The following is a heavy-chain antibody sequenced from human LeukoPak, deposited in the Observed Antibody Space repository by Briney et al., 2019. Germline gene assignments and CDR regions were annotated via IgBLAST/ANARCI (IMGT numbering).Heavy chain of an antibody. CDR1: GGSFSGYY. Sequence: SETLSLTCAVYGGSFSGYYWSWLRQPPGKGREWIGEINHSGSTNYNPSLKRRVTISVDTSKNQFSLKLSSVTAADTAVYYCARGHRTIVMVRGVFIDYWGQGTLVTVSS. CDR3: ARGHRTIVMVRGVFIDY. D-gene: IGHD3-10*01. CDR2: INHSGST. V-gene: IGHV4-34*01. J-gene: IGHJ4*02.